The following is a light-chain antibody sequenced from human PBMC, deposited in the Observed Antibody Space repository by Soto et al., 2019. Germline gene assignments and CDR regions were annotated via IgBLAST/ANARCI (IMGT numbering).Light chain of an antibody. CDR2: DAS. J-gene: IGKJ2*01. V-gene: IGKV3-11*01. Sequence: EIVLTQSPATLSLSPGERATLSCRASQSVNYYLAWYQQRPGQAPRLLIYDASNRATGIPARFSGSGSGTDFTLTISGVEPEDFAVYYCQQRRNWPLYTFGQGTKLDI. CDR1: QSVNYY. CDR3: QQRRNWPLYT.